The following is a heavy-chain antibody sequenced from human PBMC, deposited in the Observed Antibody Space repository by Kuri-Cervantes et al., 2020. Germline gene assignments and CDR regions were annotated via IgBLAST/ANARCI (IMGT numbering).Heavy chain of an antibody. CDR2: IHYSGST. D-gene: IGHD4-11*01. V-gene: IGHV4-39*07. J-gene: IGHJ6*03. CDR1: GGSISSSSYY. Sequence: GSLRLSCTVSGGSISSSSYYWGWIRQPPGKGLEWIGSIHYSGSTYYNPSLKSRVTISVDTSKNQFSLKLSSVTAADTAVYYCARVQASYYYYYYMDVWGKGTTVTVSS. CDR3: ARVQASYYYYYYMDV.